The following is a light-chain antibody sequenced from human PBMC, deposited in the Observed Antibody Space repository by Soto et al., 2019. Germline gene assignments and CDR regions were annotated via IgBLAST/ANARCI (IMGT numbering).Light chain of an antibody. V-gene: IGKV1-39*01. CDR2: AAS. J-gene: IGKJ3*01. CDR1: QYVDTY. CDR3: QQSYSTPLT. Sequence: DIQMTQSPSALSESVGDRVTITCRASQYVDTYLNWYQQKPGKAPKLLIYAASSLQSGVPSRFSGSGSGTDFTLTISSLQPEDFATYYCQQSYSTPLTFGPGTKVDIK.